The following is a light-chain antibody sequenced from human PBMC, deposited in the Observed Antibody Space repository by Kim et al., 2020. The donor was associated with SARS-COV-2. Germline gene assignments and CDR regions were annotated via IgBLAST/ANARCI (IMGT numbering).Light chain of an antibody. J-gene: IGKJ2*01. CDR1: QGVLYSSNNKSY. Sequence: DIVMTQSPDSLAVSLGERATINCKSSQGVLYSSNNKSYLAWYQQKPGQPPKLLIYWASTRESGVPDRFSGSGSGTDFTLTISSLQAEDVAVYYCQQYYSTPPTFGQGTKLEI. CDR3: QQYYSTPPT. V-gene: IGKV4-1*01. CDR2: WAS.